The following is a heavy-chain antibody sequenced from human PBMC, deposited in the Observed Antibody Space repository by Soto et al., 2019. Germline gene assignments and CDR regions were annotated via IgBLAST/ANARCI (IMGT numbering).Heavy chain of an antibody. D-gene: IGHD3-9*01. CDR1: GFTFSSYT. V-gene: IGHV3-23*01. J-gene: IGHJ3*02. CDR3: AKATGGWLSAFEI. Sequence: HPGGSLRLSCAASGFTFSSYTMSWVRQAPGKGLDWVSAISGSGTTAYYADSVKGRFTFSGDNSMKTMYLQMNSLRAEDTAVYYRAKATGGWLSAFEIWGQGT. CDR2: ISGSGTTA.